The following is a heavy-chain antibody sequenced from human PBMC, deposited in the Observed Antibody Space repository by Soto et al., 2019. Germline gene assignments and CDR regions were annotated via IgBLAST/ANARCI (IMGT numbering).Heavy chain of an antibody. D-gene: IGHD3-22*01. CDR3: ARYTYYYDSSGYYYVGHFDY. J-gene: IGHJ4*02. CDR2: INPNSGGT. CDR1: GYTFTGYY. Sequence: ASVKVSCKASGYTFTGYYMHWVRQAPGQGLEWMGWINPNSGGTNYAQKFQGRVTMTRDTSISTAYMELSRLRSDDTAVYYCARYTYYYDSSGYYYVGHFDYWGQGTLVTV. V-gene: IGHV1-2*02.